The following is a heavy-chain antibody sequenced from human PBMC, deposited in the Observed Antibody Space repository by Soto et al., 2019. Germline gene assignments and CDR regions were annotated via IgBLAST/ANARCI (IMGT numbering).Heavy chain of an antibody. J-gene: IGHJ6*02. CDR2: IYYSGST. CDR1: GGSISSSSYY. Sequence: SETLSLTCTVSGGSISSSSYYWGWIRQPPGKGLEWIGSIYYSGSTYYNPSLKSRVTISVDTSKNQFSLKLSSVTAADTAVYYCARLRRADAGAYYSDVWGQGTPVTVSS. CDR3: ARLRRADAGAYYSDV. V-gene: IGHV4-39*01. D-gene: IGHD3-10*01.